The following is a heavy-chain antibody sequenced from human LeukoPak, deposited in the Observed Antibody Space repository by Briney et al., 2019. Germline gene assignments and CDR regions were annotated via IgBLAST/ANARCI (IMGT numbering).Heavy chain of an antibody. V-gene: IGHV3-23*01. CDR1: GFTFSSYA. CDR3: AKDFYGSGANGMDV. Sequence: GGSLRLSCAASGFTFSSYAMSWVRQAPGKGLEWVSAISGSGGSTYYADSVKGRFTISRDNSKNTVYLQMNSLRAEDTALYYRAKDFYGSGANGMDVWGQGTTVTVSS. CDR2: ISGSGGST. J-gene: IGHJ6*02. D-gene: IGHD3-10*01.